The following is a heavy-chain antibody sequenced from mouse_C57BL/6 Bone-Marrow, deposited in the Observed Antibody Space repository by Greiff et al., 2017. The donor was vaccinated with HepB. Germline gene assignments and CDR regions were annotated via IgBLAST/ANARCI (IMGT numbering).Heavy chain of an antibody. CDR2: INTGGTYT. V-gene: IGHV5-6*01. Sequence: EVKLVESGGDLVKPGGSLKLSCTASGFTFSTSGMSWVRQTPDKRLEWVATINTGGTYTYYPDSVKGRFTISKDAAKNTLFLLISSLRSEDSAIYYCARDRFDYYFDYWGQGTTLTVSS. D-gene: IGHD2-14*01. CDR1: GFTFSTSG. CDR3: ARDRFDYYFDY. J-gene: IGHJ2*01.